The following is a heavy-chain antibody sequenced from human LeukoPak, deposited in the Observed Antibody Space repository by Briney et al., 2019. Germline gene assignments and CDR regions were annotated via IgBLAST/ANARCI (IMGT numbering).Heavy chain of an antibody. J-gene: IGHJ4*02. CDR2: ISGSDGST. D-gene: IGHD2/OR15-2a*01. CDR3: AKDSAKKYDDY. V-gene: IGHV3-23*01. CDR1: GFTFDDYA. Sequence: GGSLRLSCAASGFTFDDYAMDWVRQVPGKGLEWVSGISGSDGSTNYADSVKGRFTISRENSKNTLYLQMNSLRAEDTAVYYCAKDSAKKYDDYWGQGTLVTVSS.